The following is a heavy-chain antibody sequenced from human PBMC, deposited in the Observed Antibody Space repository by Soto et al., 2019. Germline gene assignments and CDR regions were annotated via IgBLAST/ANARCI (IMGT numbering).Heavy chain of an antibody. D-gene: IGHD3-22*01. Sequence: HPGGSLRLSCAASGFTFSSYAMHWVRQAPGKGLEWVAVISYDGSNKYYADSVKGRFTISRDNSKNTLYLQMNSLRAEDTAVYYCARDPDYYDSSGYYLDYWGQGTLVTVSS. CDR1: GFTFSSYA. CDR2: ISYDGSNK. CDR3: ARDPDYYDSSGYYLDY. J-gene: IGHJ4*02. V-gene: IGHV3-30-3*01.